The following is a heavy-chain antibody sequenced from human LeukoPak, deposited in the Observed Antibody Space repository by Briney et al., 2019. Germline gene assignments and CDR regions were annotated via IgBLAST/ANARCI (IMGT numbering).Heavy chain of an antibody. Sequence: QSGGSLRLSCAASGFTFSSYGMHWVRQAPGKGLEWVAVISYDGSNKYYADSVKGRFTISRDNSKNTLYLQMNSLRAEDTAVYYCAKDRDWYYCDYWGQGTLVTVSS. CDR2: ISYDGSNK. CDR3: AKDRDWYYCDY. J-gene: IGHJ4*02. D-gene: IGHD5-24*01. V-gene: IGHV3-30*18. CDR1: GFTFSSYG.